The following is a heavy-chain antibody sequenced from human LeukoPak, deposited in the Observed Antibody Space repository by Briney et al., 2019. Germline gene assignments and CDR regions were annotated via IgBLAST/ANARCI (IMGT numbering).Heavy chain of an antibody. D-gene: IGHD3-22*01. Sequence: GESLNISCKCSGYRFNSYWINWVRQMPGRGLEWMGTIAPSDSYTKYNPSFQGHVTISADKSISTAYLQWSSLKASDTAMYYCARPLSSGYYGGGFDIWGQGTMVTVSS. V-gene: IGHV5-10-1*01. CDR2: IAPSDSYT. CDR1: GYRFNSYW. J-gene: IGHJ3*02. CDR3: ARPLSSGYYGGGFDI.